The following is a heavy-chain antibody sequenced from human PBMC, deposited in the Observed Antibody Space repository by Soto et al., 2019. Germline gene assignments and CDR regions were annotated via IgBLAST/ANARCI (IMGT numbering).Heavy chain of an antibody. V-gene: IGHV3-7*03. Sequence: GGSLRLSCAGSGFTFGADWMSWVRQAPGNGLEWVANINRAGNDRYYVDSVKGRFTISRDNAKNSLYLQMNSLRAEDTAVYYCTRDLDTSGSAPISEFWGQGTLVTVSS. CDR2: INRAGNDR. D-gene: IGHD3-22*01. J-gene: IGHJ4*02. CDR3: TRDLDTSGSAPISEF. CDR1: GFTFGADW.